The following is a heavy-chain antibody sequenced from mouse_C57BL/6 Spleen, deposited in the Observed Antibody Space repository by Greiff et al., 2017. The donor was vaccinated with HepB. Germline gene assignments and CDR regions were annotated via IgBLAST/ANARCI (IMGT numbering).Heavy chain of an antibody. J-gene: IGHJ1*03. CDR2: INPNYGTT. D-gene: IGHD1-1*01. Sequence: EVHLVESGPELVKPGASVKISCKASGYSFTDYNMNWVKQSNGKSLEWIGVINPNYGTTSYNQKFKGKATLTVDQSSSTAYMQLNSLTSEDSAVYYCARRNYGSSYGWYFDVWGTGTTVTVSS. CDR1: GYSFTDYN. CDR3: ARRNYGSSYGWYFDV. V-gene: IGHV1-39*01.